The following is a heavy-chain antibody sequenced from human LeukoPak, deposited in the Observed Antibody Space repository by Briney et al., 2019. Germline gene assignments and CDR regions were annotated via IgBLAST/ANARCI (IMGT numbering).Heavy chain of an antibody. CDR1: GFTFSSYS. Sequence: PGGSLRLSCAASGFTFSSYSMNWVRQAPGKGLEWFSSISSSSSYIYYADSVKGRFTISRDNAKNSLYLQMNSLRAEDTPVYYCVRDRGRIHPFDPWGQGTLVTVSS. CDR3: VRDRGRIHPFDP. D-gene: IGHD2-21*01. CDR2: ISSSSSYI. V-gene: IGHV3-21*01. J-gene: IGHJ5*02.